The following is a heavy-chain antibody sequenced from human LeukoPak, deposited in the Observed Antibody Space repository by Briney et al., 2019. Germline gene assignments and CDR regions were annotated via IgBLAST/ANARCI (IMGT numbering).Heavy chain of an antibody. CDR3: ARLTYYYGSGSSNY. CDR2: IYHSGST. Sequence: SGTLSLTCAVSGAPISSSNWLSWVRQPPGKGLEWIGEIYHSGSTNYNPSLKSRVTISVDTSKNQFSLKLSSVTAADTAVYYCARLTYYYGSGSSNYWGQGTLVTVSS. J-gene: IGHJ4*02. V-gene: IGHV4-4*02. D-gene: IGHD3-10*01. CDR1: GAPISSSNW.